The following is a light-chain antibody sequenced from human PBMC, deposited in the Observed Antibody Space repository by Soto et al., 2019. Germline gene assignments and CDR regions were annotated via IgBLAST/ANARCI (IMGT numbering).Light chain of an antibody. J-gene: IGKJ5*01. CDR3: QQRSHWPT. CDR2: DAS. Sequence: EIVLTQSPATLSLSPGERATLSCRASQPVSTYLAWYQQKPGQAPRLLIFDASNRATGIPARFSGSGSGTDFTLTISSLEPEDFAVHYCQQRSHWPTFGQGTRLE. CDR1: QPVSTY. V-gene: IGKV3-11*01.